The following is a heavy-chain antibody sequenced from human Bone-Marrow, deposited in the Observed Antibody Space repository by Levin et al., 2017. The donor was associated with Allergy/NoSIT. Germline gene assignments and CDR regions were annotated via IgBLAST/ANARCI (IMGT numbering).Heavy chain of an antibody. J-gene: IGHJ5*02. V-gene: IGHV1-8*01. CDR3: ARGDCYSGSCYGPDWFGP. D-gene: IGHD2-15*01. CDR2: INPNSGNT. Sequence: ASVKVSCKTSGYTFTSYHVYWVRQATGQGLEWMGYINPNSGNTAYARKFQGRVTMTRNSSITTAYMELSSLRSEDTAMYYCARGDCYSGSCYGPDWFGPWGQGTQVTVSS. CDR1: GYTFTSYH.